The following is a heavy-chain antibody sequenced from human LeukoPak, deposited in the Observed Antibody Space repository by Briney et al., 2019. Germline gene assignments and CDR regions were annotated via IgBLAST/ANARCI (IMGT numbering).Heavy chain of an antibody. CDR3: ARVEMATIDY. D-gene: IGHD5-24*01. V-gene: IGHV4-38-2*02. CDR1: GYSISSGYY. Sequence: SETLSLTCTVSGYSISSGYYWGWIRQPPGKGLEWIGSIYYSGSTYYNPSLKSRVTISVDTSKNQFSLKLSSVTAADTAVYYCARVEMATIDYWGQGTLVTVSS. CDR2: IYYSGST. J-gene: IGHJ4*02.